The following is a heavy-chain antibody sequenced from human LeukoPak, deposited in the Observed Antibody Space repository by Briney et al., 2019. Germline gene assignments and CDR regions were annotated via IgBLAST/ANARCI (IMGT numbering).Heavy chain of an antibody. D-gene: IGHD2-21*02. CDR3: ARDRDHNWFDP. CDR2: IYSGGST. V-gene: IGHV3-53*01. J-gene: IGHJ5*02. Sequence: GGSLRLSCAASGFTVSSNYMSWVRQAPGKGLGWVSVIYSGGSTYYADSVKGRFTISRDNSKNTLYLQMNSLRAEDTAVYYCARDRDHNWFDPWGQGILVTVSS. CDR1: GFTVSSNY.